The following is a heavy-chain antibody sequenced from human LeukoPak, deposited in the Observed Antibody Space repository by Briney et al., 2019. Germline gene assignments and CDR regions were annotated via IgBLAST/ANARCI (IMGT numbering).Heavy chain of an antibody. Sequence: PSETLSLACAVYGGSFSGYYWSWIRQPPGKGLEWIGEINHSGSTNYNPSLKSRVTISVDTSKNQFSLKLSSVTAADTAVYYCARARSGRVAAKRYNWFDPWGQGTLVTVSS. V-gene: IGHV4-34*01. J-gene: IGHJ5*02. CDR2: INHSGST. D-gene: IGHD2-15*01. CDR3: ARARSGRVAAKRYNWFDP. CDR1: GGSFSGYY.